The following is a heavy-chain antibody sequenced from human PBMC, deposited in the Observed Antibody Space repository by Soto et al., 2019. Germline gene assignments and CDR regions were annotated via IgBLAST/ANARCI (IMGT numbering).Heavy chain of an antibody. CDR3: ARTVKLLVYAGDYLDY. J-gene: IGHJ4*02. Sequence: QVQLVQSGAEVKKPGSSVKVSCKASGGTFSSYAISWVRQAPGQGLELMGGIIRIFGRANYAQKFQGRVTITADESTSTAYMELSSLRSEDTAVYYCARTVKLLVYAGDYLDYWGQGTLVTVSS. V-gene: IGHV1-69*01. CDR2: IIRIFGRA. CDR1: GGTFSSYA. D-gene: IGHD2-15*01.